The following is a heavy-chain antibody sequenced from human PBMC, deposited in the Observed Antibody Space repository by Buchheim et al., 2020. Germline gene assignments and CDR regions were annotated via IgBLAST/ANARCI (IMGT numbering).Heavy chain of an antibody. J-gene: IGHJ6*02. Sequence: QVQLVESGGGAVQPGGSLRLSCVASGFSLRSSGMHWVRQAPGKGLEWVALMWFDGTTEYYGGSVKGRFTVSRDTSKNTLYLQLNSLRVEDTAVYYCARDLMCSGSSCRFGLHYYYGMDVWGQGT. V-gene: IGHV3-33*01. CDR1: GFSLRSSG. CDR2: MWFDGTTE. CDR3: ARDLMCSGSSCRFGLHYYYGMDV. D-gene: IGHD2-2*01.